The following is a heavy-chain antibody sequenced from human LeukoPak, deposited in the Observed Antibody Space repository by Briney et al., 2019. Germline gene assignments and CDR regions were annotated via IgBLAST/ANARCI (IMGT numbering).Heavy chain of an antibody. J-gene: IGHJ4*02. CDR1: GGSINSYY. CDR2: IHYSGST. Sequence: SETLSLTCAVSGGSINSYYWSWIRQPPGKGLEWIGYIHYSGSTNYNPSLKSRVTISVDTSKNQFSLKVSSVTAADTAVYYCARQMVAYGDYVMDYWGQGNLVTVSS. V-gene: IGHV4-59*08. CDR3: ARQMVAYGDYVMDY. D-gene: IGHD4-17*01.